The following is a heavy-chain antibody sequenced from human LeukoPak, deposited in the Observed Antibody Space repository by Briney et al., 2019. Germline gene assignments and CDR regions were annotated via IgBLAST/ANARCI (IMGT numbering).Heavy chain of an antibody. CDR3: ARGSSCYGSGNFWIDY. D-gene: IGHD3-10*01. J-gene: IGHJ4*02. V-gene: IGHV4-59*01. CDR1: GASISSYY. Sequence: SETLSLTCTVSGASISSYYWSWIRQPPGKGLEWIGYIYYSGSTNYNPSLKSRVTISVDTSKNQFSLRLSSVTAADTAVYYCARGSSCYGSGNFWIDYWGQGTLVTVSS. CDR2: IYYSGST.